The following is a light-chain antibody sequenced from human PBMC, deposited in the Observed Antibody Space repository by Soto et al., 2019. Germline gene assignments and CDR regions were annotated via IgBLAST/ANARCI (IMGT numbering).Light chain of an antibody. CDR1: SSDVGGYNY. CDR2: EVS. J-gene: IGLJ3*02. V-gene: IGLV2-14*01. Sequence: QSALTQPASVSGSPGQSITISCTGTSSDVGGYNYVSWYQQHPGKAPKLMIYEVSNRPSGVSNRFSGSKAGNTASLIISGHQAEDEDDYYCSSYTSSSTLVFGGGTKLTVL. CDR3: SSYTSSSTLV.